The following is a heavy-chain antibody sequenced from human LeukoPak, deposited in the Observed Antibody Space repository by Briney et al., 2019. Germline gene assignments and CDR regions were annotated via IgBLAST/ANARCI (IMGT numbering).Heavy chain of an antibody. D-gene: IGHD6-19*01. J-gene: IGHJ4*02. CDR2: ISSSSIYR. CDR1: GLSFSTYS. Sequence: GGSLRLSCAASGLSFSTYSMNWVRQAPGKGLEWVSSISSSSIYRYYADSVKGRFTIPRDNAKKSLYLQMNSLKAEDTAVYYCARETFSGWHFDYWGQGTLVSVSS. V-gene: IGHV3-21*01. CDR3: ARETFSGWHFDY.